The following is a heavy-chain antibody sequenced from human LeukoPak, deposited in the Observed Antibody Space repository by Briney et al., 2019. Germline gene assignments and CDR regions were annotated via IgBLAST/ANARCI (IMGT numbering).Heavy chain of an antibody. Sequence: PSETLSLTCTVSGGSISSGSYYWSWIRQPAGKGLEWIGRIYTSGSTNYNPSLKSRVTISVDTSKNQFSLKLSSVTAADTAVYYCARVVDLTGYLSDVWGKGTTVTISS. CDR1: GGSISSGSYY. CDR2: IYTSGST. J-gene: IGHJ6*04. CDR3: ARVVDLTGYLSDV. D-gene: IGHD3-9*01. V-gene: IGHV4-61*02.